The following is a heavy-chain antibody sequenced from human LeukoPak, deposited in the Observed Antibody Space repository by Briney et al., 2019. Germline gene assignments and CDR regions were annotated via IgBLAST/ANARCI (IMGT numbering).Heavy chain of an antibody. V-gene: IGHV4-39*07. Sequence: PSETLSLTCTVPGGSVSSSGSYWGWIRQPPGKGLEWIGSIYYSGNIYNPSLKCRVTISVDTSKNQFSLNLTSVNAVDTAMYYCARVMAARREDLNWFDPWGQGTLVTVSS. CDR3: ARVMAARREDLNWFDP. CDR2: IYYSGN. CDR1: GGSVSSSGSY. J-gene: IGHJ5*02. D-gene: IGHD6-6*01.